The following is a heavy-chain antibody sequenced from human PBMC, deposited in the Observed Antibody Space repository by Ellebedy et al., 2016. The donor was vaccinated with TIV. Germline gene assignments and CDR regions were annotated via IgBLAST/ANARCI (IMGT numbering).Heavy chain of an antibody. D-gene: IGHD4-17*01. Sequence: GGSLRLSCAASGFTFSSYDMHWVRQATGKGLEWVSAIGTAGDLYYPGSVKGRFTISRENAKNSLYLQMNSLRAGDTAVYYCARGGTTVAGYYYYGMDVWGQGTTVTVSS. CDR3: ARGGTTVAGYYYYGMDV. V-gene: IGHV3-13*05. CDR1: GFTFSSYD. J-gene: IGHJ6*02. CDR2: IGTAGDL.